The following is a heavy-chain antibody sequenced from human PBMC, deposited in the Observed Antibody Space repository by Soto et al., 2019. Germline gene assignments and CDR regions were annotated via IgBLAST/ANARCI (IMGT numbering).Heavy chain of an antibody. CDR3: ARLAAAGTVWFDP. V-gene: IGHV1-46*03. D-gene: IGHD6-13*01. Sequence: QVQLVQSGAEVKKPGASVKVSCKSSGYTFTSYYMHWVRQAPGQGLEWMGIINPSGGSTSYAQKFQGRVTMTRDTSTSTVYMELSSLRSEDTAVYYCARLAAAGTVWFDPWGQGTLVTVSS. CDR1: GYTFTSYY. CDR2: INPSGGST. J-gene: IGHJ5*02.